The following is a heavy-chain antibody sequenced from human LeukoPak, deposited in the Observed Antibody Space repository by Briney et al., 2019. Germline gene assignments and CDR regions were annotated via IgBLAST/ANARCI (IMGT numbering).Heavy chain of an antibody. CDR3: AKEFGELYYYYYMDV. Sequence: PGGSLRLSCATSGFIFSNYWMSWVRQAPGKGLEWVSAISGSGGSTYYADSVKGRFTISRDNSKNTLYLQMNSLRAEDTAVYYCAKEFGELYYYYYMDVWGKGTTVTISS. V-gene: IGHV3-23*01. D-gene: IGHD3-10*01. CDR1: GFIFSNYW. CDR2: ISGSGGST. J-gene: IGHJ6*03.